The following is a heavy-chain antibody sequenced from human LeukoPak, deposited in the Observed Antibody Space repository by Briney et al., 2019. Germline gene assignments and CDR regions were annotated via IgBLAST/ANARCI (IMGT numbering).Heavy chain of an antibody. D-gene: IGHD3-10*01. CDR1: GFTFSSYE. CDR3: ARMMVRGVIAYFDY. Sequence: PGGSLRLSCAASGFTFSSYEMNWVRQAPGKGLEWVSYISSSGSTIYYADSVKGRFTISRDNAKNSLYLQMNSLRAEDTAVYYCARMMVRGVIAYFDYWGQGTLVTVSS. V-gene: IGHV3-48*03. J-gene: IGHJ4*02. CDR2: ISSSGSTI.